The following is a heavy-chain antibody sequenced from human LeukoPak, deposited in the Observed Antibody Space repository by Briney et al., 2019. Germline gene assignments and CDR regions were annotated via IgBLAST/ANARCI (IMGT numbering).Heavy chain of an antibody. J-gene: IGHJ4*02. CDR1: GFTFSDYS. CDR2: IGGSGTYI. D-gene: IGHD4-17*01. Sequence: KAGGSLRLSCAASGFTFSDYSMNWVRQAPGKGLEWVSRIGGSGTYIYYADSVKGRFTISRDNAKNSLYLQMNSLRAEDTAVYYCARTATNYADCPDWGQGTLITVSS. CDR3: ARTATNYADCPD. V-gene: IGHV3-21*01.